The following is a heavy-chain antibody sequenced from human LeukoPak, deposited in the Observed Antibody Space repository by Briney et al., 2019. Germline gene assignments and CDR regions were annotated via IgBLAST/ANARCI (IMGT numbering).Heavy chain of an antibody. CDR2: INHSGST. J-gene: IGHJ4*02. V-gene: IGHV4-34*01. CDR3: ARSAGYYYDSSGYDY. D-gene: IGHD3-22*01. Sequence: SETLSLTCAVHGGSFSGYYWSWIRQPPGKGLEWIGEINHSGSTNYNPSLKSRVTISVDTSKNQFSLKLSSVTAADTAVYYCARSAGYYYDSSGYDYWGQGTLVTVSS. CDR1: GGSFSGYY.